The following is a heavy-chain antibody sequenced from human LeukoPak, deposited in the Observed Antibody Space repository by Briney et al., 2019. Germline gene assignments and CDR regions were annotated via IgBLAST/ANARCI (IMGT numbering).Heavy chain of an antibody. CDR1: GGSISSPVYY. CDR3: ARRGYKYNSWYFDW. V-gene: IGHV4-39*01. CDR2: IYYTGST. D-gene: IGHD5-18*01. Sequence: SETLSLTCSVSGGSISSPVYYWDWIRQPPGKGPECIGSIYYTGSTYSNPSLKSRVTISVDTSKNQFSLKLSSVTAADTAVFYCARRGYKYNSWYFDWWGQGTLVTVSS. J-gene: IGHJ4*02.